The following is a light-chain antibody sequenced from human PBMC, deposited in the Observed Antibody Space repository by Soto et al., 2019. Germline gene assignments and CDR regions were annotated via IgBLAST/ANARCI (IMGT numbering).Light chain of an antibody. Sequence: IQMTQSPSTLSASVGDRVTLTCRASQSITSWLAWFQQKPGKAPKLLIYDVSTLERGVPSRFSGSGSGTEFTLTINSLQTDDFATYYCQQYNRYPYTFXQGTKVDIK. V-gene: IGKV1-5*01. J-gene: IGKJ2*01. CDR2: DVS. CDR3: QQYNRYPYT. CDR1: QSITSW.